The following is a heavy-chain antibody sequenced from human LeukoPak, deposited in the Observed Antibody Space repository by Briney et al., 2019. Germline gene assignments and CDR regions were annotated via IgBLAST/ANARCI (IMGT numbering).Heavy chain of an antibody. V-gene: IGHV3-74*01. Sequence: GGSPRLSCEASGFTFSRYWMHWVRQAPGQGLVWVSRIKSDGKTNYADSVKGRFTISRDNAKNTVSLQMDSLRAEDTGVYYCARAPSEVGGYYPEYFRHWGQGTLFTAS. J-gene: IGHJ1*01. CDR1: GFTFSRYW. CDR2: IKSDGKT. D-gene: IGHD3-22*01. CDR3: ARAPSEVGGYYPEYFRH.